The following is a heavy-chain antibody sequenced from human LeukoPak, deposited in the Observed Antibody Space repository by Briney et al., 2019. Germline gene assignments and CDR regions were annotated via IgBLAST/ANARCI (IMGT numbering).Heavy chain of an antibody. CDR3: AKGAKMGWFDP. V-gene: IGHV3-30*18. Sequence: GGSLRLSCAASGFTFSSYGMHWVRQAPGKGLEWVAVISYDGSNKYYVDSVKGRFTISRDNSKNTLYLQMNSLRAEDTAVYYCAKGAKMGWFDPWGQGTLVTVSS. CDR2: ISYDGSNK. J-gene: IGHJ5*02. CDR1: GFTFSSYG. D-gene: IGHD5-24*01.